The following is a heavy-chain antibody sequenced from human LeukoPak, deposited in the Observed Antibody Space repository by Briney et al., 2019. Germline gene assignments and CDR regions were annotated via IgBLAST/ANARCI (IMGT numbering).Heavy chain of an antibody. Sequence: SETLSLTCTVPGGSMSSYYWSWIRQPPGKGLEWIGYISYSGSTNYNPSLKSRITISVDTSKNQFSLKLSSVTAADTAVYYCARSGVTALSWVDPWGQGTLVTVSS. D-gene: IGHD2-21*02. J-gene: IGHJ5*02. CDR3: ARSGVTALSWVDP. CDR2: ISYSGST. V-gene: IGHV4-59*08. CDR1: GGSMSSYY.